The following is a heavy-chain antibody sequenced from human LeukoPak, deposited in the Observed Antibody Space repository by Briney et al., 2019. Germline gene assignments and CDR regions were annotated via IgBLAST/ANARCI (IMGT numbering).Heavy chain of an antibody. CDR3: AKGTYSGYDVDY. V-gene: IGHV3-23*01. CDR2: ISGSGGST. CDR1: GFTFSRYA. J-gene: IGHJ4*02. Sequence: GGSLRLSCAASGFTFSRYAMSWVRQAPGKGLEWVSAISGSGGSTYYADSVKGRFTISRDNSKNTLYLKMNSVRAEDTAVYYCAKGTYSGYDVDYWGQGTLVTVSS. D-gene: IGHD5-12*01.